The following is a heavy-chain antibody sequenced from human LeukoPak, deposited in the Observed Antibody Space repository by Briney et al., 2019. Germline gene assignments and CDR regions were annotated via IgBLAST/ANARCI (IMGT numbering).Heavy chain of an antibody. CDR3: ARGEEPPPYYYYMDV. Sequence: SETLSLTCAVYGGSFSGYYWSWIRQPPGKGLEWMGEINHSGSTNYNPSLKSRVTISVDTSKNQFSLKLSSVNAADTAVYYCARGEEPPPYYYYMDVWGKGTTVTVSS. CDR2: INHSGST. CDR1: GGSFSGYY. V-gene: IGHV4-34*01. J-gene: IGHJ6*03. D-gene: IGHD1-14*01.